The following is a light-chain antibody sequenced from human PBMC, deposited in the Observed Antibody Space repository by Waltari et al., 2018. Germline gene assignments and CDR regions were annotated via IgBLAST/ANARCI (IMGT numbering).Light chain of an antibody. J-gene: IGLJ2*01. V-gene: IGLV1-40*01. CDR2: GST. CDR3: QSYDSDLRGV. Sequence: QSVLTQPPSVSGAPGQRVPISCTGTSSHIGAGLAVHWYQQHSGPAPNLLIAGSTYRPSGVPDRFSGDKSGTSASLAITGLQAEDDAYYYCQSYDSDLRGVFGGGTKLTVL. CDR1: SSHIGAGLA.